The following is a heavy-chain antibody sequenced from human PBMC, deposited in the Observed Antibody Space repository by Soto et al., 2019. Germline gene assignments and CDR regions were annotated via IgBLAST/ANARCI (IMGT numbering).Heavy chain of an antibody. D-gene: IGHD2-2*01. J-gene: IGHJ5*02. V-gene: IGHV4-31*03. CDR2: IYYSGST. CDR1: GGSISSGGYY. CDR3: ARGTPNWFGP. Sequence: QVQLQESGPGLVKPSQTLSLTCTVSGGSISSGGYYWSWIRQHPGKGLEWIGYIYYSGSTYYNPSHKRRVTITVDTSKNQLSLKLSSVTAADTAVYYCARGTPNWFGPWGQGTLVTVSS.